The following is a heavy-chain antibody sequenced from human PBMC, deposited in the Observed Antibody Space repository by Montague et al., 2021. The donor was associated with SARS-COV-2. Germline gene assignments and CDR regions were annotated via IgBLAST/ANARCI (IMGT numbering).Heavy chain of an antibody. J-gene: IGHJ6*03. Sequence: SETLSLTCAVHGTSFSGYYWNWIRQPPGKGLEWIEEINHGGSTKYSPSLKSRLTISADTSKNQFSLKLTSVAAADTAVYYCARLRDGVVPSPILGVGPYYSYYYMDVWGRGTTATVSS. D-gene: IGHD3-10*01. CDR3: ARLRDGVVPSPILGVGPYYSYYYMDV. CDR1: GTSFSGYY. V-gene: IGHV4-34*01. CDR2: INHGGST.